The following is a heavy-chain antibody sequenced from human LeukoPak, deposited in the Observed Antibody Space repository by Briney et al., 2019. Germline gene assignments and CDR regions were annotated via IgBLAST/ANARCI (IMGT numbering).Heavy chain of an antibody. J-gene: IGHJ3*02. CDR1: GGSFSGYY. V-gene: IGHV4-59*01. Sequence: SETLSLTCAVYGGSFSGYYSCWIRQPPGKGLEWMCYIYYSGSTNYNPSLKSRVTISVDTSKNQFSLKLSSVTAADTAVYYCARGVAMDADAFDIWGQGTMVTVSS. D-gene: IGHD5-12*01. CDR3: ARGVAMDADAFDI. CDR2: IYYSGST.